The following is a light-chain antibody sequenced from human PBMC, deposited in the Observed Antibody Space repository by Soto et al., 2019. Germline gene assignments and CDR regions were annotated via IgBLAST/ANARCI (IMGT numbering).Light chain of an antibody. Sequence: QSALTQPASVSGSPGQSITISCTGTSSDVGGYKYVSWYQQHPDKAPKLLVYEVSNRLSGVSNRFSGSKSGNTASLTISGLQAEDEADYYCISYTSRSTYVFGTGTKVTVL. J-gene: IGLJ1*01. CDR3: ISYTSRSTYV. CDR1: SSDVGGYKY. V-gene: IGLV2-14*01. CDR2: EVS.